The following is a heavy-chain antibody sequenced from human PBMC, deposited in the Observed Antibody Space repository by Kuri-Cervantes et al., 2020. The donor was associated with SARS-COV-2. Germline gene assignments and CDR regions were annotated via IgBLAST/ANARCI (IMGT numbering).Heavy chain of an antibody. D-gene: IGHD2-2*01. CDR1: GFTFSSYS. J-gene: IGHJ4*02. Sequence: GGSLRLSCAASGFTFSSYSMNWVRQAPGKGLEWVSYISSSSSTIYYADSVKGRFTISRDNAKNSLYLQMNSLRAEDTAVYYCAKGYCSSTSCQRPLDYWGQGTLVTVSS. CDR3: AKGYCSSTSCQRPLDY. V-gene: IGHV3-48*01. CDR2: ISSSSSTI.